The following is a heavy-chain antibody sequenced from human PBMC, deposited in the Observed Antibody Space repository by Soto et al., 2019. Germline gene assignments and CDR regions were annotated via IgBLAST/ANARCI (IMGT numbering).Heavy chain of an antibody. D-gene: IGHD3-10*01. V-gene: IGHV4-31*03. J-gene: IGHJ6*03. CDR2: IYYSGST. CDR3: ARTSFAMVRGVRDYYYYYMDV. Sequence: SETLSLTCTVSGGSISSGGYYWSWIRQHPGKGLEWIGYIYYSGSTYYNPSLKSRVTISVDTSKNQFSLKLSSVTAADTAVYYCARTSFAMVRGVRDYYYYYMDVWGKGTTVTVSS. CDR1: GGSISSGGYY.